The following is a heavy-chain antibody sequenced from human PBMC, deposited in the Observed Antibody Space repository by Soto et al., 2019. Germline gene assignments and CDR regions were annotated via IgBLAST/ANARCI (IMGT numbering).Heavy chain of an antibody. CDR3: ARGYCSGGSCYGVFDY. Sequence: SETLSLTCTVSGGSISSSSYYWGWIRQPPGKGLEWIGSIYYSGSTYYNPSLKSRVTISVDTSKNQFSLKLSSVTAADTAVYYCARGYCSGGSCYGVFDYWGQGTLVTVSS. V-gene: IGHV4-39*01. D-gene: IGHD2-15*01. J-gene: IGHJ4*02. CDR1: GGSISSSSYY. CDR2: IYYSGST.